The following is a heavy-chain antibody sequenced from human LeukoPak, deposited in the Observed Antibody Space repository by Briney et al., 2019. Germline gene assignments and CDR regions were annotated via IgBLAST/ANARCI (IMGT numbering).Heavy chain of an antibody. V-gene: IGHV4-59*12. J-gene: IGHJ5*02. CDR3: ARGSEYSSSSGYVDP. D-gene: IGHD6-6*01. CDR1: GGSISSYY. CDR2: IYYSGST. Sequence: SETLSLTCTVSGGSISSYYWSWIRQPPGKGLEWIGYIYYSGSTNYNPSLKSRVTISVDTSKNQFSLKLSSVTAADTAVYYCARGSEYSSSSGYVDPWGQGTLVTVSS.